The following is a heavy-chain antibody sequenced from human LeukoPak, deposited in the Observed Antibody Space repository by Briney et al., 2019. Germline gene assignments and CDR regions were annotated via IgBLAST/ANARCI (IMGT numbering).Heavy chain of an antibody. Sequence: GGSLRLSCAASGLTFSSYAMSWVRQAPGKGLEWVSAISGSGGSTYYADSVKGRFTISRDNSKNTLYLQMNSLRAEDTAVYYCAKENHWGSLGWYFDLWGRGTLVTVSS. CDR3: AKENHWGSLGWYFDL. D-gene: IGHD7-27*01. J-gene: IGHJ2*01. V-gene: IGHV3-23*01. CDR1: GLTFSSYA. CDR2: ISGSGGST.